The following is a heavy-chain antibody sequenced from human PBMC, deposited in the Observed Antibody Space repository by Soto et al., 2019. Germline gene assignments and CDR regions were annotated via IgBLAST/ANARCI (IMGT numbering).Heavy chain of an antibody. V-gene: IGHV4-61*08. CDR3: ARDRCSSTSCYGAGYYYGMDV. CDR2: IYYSGST. D-gene: IGHD2-2*01. J-gene: IGHJ6*02. Sequence: SETLSLTCTVSGGSVFSSGHYWSWIRQPPGKGLEWIGYIYYSGSTNYNPSLKSRVTISVDTSKNQFSLKLSSVTAADTAVYYCARDRCSSTSCYGAGYYYGMDVWGQGTTVTVSS. CDR1: GGSVFSSGHY.